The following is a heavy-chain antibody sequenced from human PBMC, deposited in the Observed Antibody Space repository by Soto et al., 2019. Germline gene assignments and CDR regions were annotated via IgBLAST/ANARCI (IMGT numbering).Heavy chain of an antibody. J-gene: IGHJ6*02. D-gene: IGHD2-2*01. CDR3: ARHSPVKIVLVPAAMRHYYYYGMDV. V-gene: IGHV4-30-2*01. Sequence: SETLSLTCAVSGGSISSGGYSWSWIRQPPGKGLECIGYIYHSGSTYYNPSLKSRVTISVDRSKNQFSLKLSSVTAADTAMYYCARHSPVKIVLVPAAMRHYYYYGMDVWGQGTTVTVSS. CDR2: IYHSGST. CDR1: GGSISSGGYS.